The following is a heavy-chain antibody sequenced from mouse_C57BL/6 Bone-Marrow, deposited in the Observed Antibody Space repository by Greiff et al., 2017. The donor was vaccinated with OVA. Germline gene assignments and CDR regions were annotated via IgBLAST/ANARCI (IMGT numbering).Heavy chain of an antibody. J-gene: IGHJ4*01. Sequence: EVKLMESGEGLVKPGGSLKLSCAASGFTFSSYAMSWVRQTPEKRLEWVAYISSGGDYIYYADTVKGRFTISRDNARNTLYLQMSSLKSEDTAMYYCTRAKFYYDYGYYYAMDYWGQGTSVTVSS. V-gene: IGHV5-9-1*02. D-gene: IGHD2-4*01. CDR1: GFTFSSYA. CDR2: ISSGGDYI. CDR3: TRAKFYYDYGYYYAMDY.